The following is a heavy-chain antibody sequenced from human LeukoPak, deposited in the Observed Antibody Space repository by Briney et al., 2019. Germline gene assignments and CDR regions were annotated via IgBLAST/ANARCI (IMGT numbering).Heavy chain of an antibody. CDR3: TRDWSVATIPGYYYYYGMDV. J-gene: IGHJ6*02. CDR1: GFTFGDYA. V-gene: IGHV3-49*04. CDR2: IRSKAYGGTT. Sequence: GGSLRLSCAASGFTFGDYAMSWVRQAPGKGLEWVGFIRSKAYGGTTEYAASVKGRFTISRDDSTSIAYLQMNSLKTEDTAVYYCTRDWSVATIPGYYYYYGMDVWGQGTTVTVSS. D-gene: IGHD5-12*01.